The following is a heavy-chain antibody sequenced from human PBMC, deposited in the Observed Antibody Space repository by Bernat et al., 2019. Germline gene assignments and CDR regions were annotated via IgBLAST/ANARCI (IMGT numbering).Heavy chain of an antibody. CDR2: ISSSSSYI. J-gene: IGHJ4*02. CDR3: ARDKVGSYYDSSGFVDY. Sequence: EVQLVESGGGLVKPGGSLRLSCAASGFTFSSYSMNWVRQAPGKGLEWVSSISSSSSYIYYADSVKGRFTISRDNAKNSLYLQMKSLRAEDTAVYYCARDKVGSYYDSSGFVDYWGQGTLVTVSS. D-gene: IGHD3-22*01. CDR1: GFTFSSYS. V-gene: IGHV3-21*01.